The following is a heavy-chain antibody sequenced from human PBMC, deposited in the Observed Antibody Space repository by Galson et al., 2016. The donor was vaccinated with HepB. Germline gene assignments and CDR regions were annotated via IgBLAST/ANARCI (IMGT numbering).Heavy chain of an antibody. CDR2: IRSSTTDI. CDR3: ARDNGMERGAWYGGDKYYDVMDV. V-gene: IGHV3-21*01. J-gene: IGHJ6*02. CDR1: GFTFTGYT. Sequence: SLRLSCAASGFTFTGYTMNWVRQAPGKGLEWVSCIRSSTTDIYIADSVKGRFTVSRDNAKNSLYLQMSSLRVEDTAVYYCARDNGMERGAWYGGDKYYDVMDVWGQGTTVTVSS. D-gene: IGHD6-19*01.